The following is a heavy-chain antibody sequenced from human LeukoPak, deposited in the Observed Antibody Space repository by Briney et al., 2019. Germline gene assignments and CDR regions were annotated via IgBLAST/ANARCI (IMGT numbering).Heavy chain of an antibody. CDR1: GFTFSHYG. CDR3: VRRGGSDGWGAFDI. CDR2: MWSDGTKK. J-gene: IGHJ3*02. Sequence: HPGGSLRLSCAASGFTFSHYGMHWVRQAPGKGLEWVAVMWSDGTKKYYADSVKGRFTVSRDNSKNTLSLQMNSLSREDTAIYYCVRRGGSDGWGAFDIWGQGTVVTVSS. V-gene: IGHV3-33*01. D-gene: IGHD5-24*01.